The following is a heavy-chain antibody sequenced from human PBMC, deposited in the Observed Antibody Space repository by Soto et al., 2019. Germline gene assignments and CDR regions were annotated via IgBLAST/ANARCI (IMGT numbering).Heavy chain of an antibody. J-gene: IGHJ3*02. V-gene: IGHV3-23*01. D-gene: IGHD4-4*01. CDR1: GFTFSSYA. Sequence: GGSLRLSCAASGFTFSSYAMSWVRQAPGKGLEWVSAISGSGGSTYYADSVKGRFTISRDNSKNTLYLQMNSLRAEDTAVYYCANRNSLSDAFDIWGQGTMVTVSS. CDR3: ANRNSLSDAFDI. CDR2: ISGSGGST.